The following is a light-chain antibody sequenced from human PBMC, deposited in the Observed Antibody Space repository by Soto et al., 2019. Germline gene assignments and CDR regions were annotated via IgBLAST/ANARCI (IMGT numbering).Light chain of an antibody. J-gene: IGLJ1*01. CDR1: NSDIGSYNL. CDR3: CSYAGSPYV. V-gene: IGLV2-23*02. Sequence: QSALTQPASVSGSPGQSITISCTGTNSDIGSYNLVSWYQQHPSKAPKLMIYEVNQRPSGVSNRFSGFKSGNTASLTISGLQAEDEADYYCCSYAGSPYVFGTGTKVTVL. CDR2: EVN.